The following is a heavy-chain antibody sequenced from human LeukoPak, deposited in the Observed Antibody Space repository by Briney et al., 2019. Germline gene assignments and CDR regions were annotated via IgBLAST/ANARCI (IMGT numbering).Heavy chain of an antibody. Sequence: ASVKVSCKASGYTFISYYMHWVRQAPGQGLEWMGIINPGGGSTTYAQKFQGRVTMTRDTSTSTVYMELSSLRSEDTAVYYCARDFGVTMVRGVIPFDYWGQGTLVTVSS. CDR2: INPGGGST. CDR1: GYTFISYY. CDR3: ARDFGVTMVRGVIPFDY. D-gene: IGHD3-10*01. J-gene: IGHJ4*02. V-gene: IGHV1-46*01.